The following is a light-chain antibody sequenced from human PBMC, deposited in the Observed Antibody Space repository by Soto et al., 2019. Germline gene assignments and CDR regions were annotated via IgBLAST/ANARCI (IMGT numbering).Light chain of an antibody. CDR2: EGN. V-gene: IGLV2-14*02. CDR1: ISDVGSSNL. CDR3: SSYAGSSNV. Sequence: QSVLTQPASVSGSPGQSITISCAGSISDVGSSNLVSWYQQHPGKVPKLIIYEGNRRPSGVSSRFSGSNSGKTASLTVSGLQAEDEADYYCSSYAGSSNVFGTGTKLTVL. J-gene: IGLJ1*01.